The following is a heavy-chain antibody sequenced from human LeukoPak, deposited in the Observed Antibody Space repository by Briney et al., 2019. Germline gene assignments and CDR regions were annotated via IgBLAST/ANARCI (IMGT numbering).Heavy chain of an antibody. D-gene: IGHD3-10*01. CDR2: ISGSGGST. V-gene: IGHV3-23*01. CDR3: AKGSLRGYFYVDV. CDR1: GGSISSYY. Sequence: ETLSLTCAVSGGSISSYYWSWIRQPPGKGLEWVSGISGSGGSTYYADSVKGRFTISRDNSKNTLYLQMNSLRAEDTAVYFCAKGSLRGYFYVDVWGKGTTVTVSS. J-gene: IGHJ6*03.